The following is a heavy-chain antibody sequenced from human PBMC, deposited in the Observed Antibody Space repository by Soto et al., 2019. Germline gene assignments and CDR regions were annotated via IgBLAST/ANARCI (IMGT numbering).Heavy chain of an antibody. J-gene: IGHJ4*02. CDR1: GGSISRSSYY. V-gene: IGHV4-39*01. D-gene: IGHD6-19*01. CDR2: IYYSGST. CDR3: ASSGWWYFDY. Sequence: QLQLQESGPGLVKPSETLSLTCTVSGGSISRSSYYWGWIRQPPGKGLEWIGSIYYSGSTYYNPSLKSRVTISVDTSKNQFSLKLSSATAADTAVYYCASSGWWYFDYWGQGTLVTVSS.